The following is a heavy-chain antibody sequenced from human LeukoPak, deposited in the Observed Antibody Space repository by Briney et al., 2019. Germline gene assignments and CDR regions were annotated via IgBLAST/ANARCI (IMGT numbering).Heavy chain of an antibody. Sequence: GASVKLSCKASGYTFTGYYMHWVRQAPGQGLEWMGWINPNSGGTNYAQKFQGRVTMTRDTSISTAYMELSRLRSDDTAVYYCARDHYCSSTSCYNIDPWGQGTLVTVSS. V-gene: IGHV1-2*02. J-gene: IGHJ5*02. D-gene: IGHD2-2*02. CDR3: ARDHYCSSTSCYNIDP. CDR1: GYTFTGYY. CDR2: INPNSGGT.